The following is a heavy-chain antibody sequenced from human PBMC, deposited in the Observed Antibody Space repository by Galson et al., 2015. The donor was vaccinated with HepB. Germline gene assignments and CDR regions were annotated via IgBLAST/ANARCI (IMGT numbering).Heavy chain of an antibody. CDR3: ARRGGDSSSWYFGHYGMDV. CDR1: GGSISSYY. D-gene: IGHD6-13*01. V-gene: IGHV4-59*08. J-gene: IGHJ6*02. CDR2: IYYSGST. Sequence: ETLSLTCTVSGGSISSYYWSWIRQPPGKGLEWIGYIYYSGSTNYNPSLKSRVTISVDTSKNQFSLKLSSVTAADTAVYYCARRGGDSSSWYFGHYGMDVWGQGTTVTVSS.